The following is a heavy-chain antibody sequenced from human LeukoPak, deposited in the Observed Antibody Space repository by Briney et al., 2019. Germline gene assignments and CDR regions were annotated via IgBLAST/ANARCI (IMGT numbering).Heavy chain of an antibody. CDR1: GYTFSSFG. Sequence: ASVKVSCKASGYTFSSFGISWVRQAPGQGLEWMGWISAYNGDTNYAQKLQGRVTMTTDTSTSTAYMELRSLRSYDTAVYYCARGGGYCSGGSCYEFDYWGQGTLVTVSS. J-gene: IGHJ4*02. CDR3: ARGGGYCSGGSCYEFDY. D-gene: IGHD2-15*01. V-gene: IGHV1-18*01. CDR2: ISAYNGDT.